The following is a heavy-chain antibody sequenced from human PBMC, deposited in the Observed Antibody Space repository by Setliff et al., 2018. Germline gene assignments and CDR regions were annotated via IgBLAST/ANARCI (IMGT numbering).Heavy chain of an antibody. D-gene: IGHD6-19*01. CDR3: AREQWLDPPGYYYMDV. V-gene: IGHV4-4*07. Sequence: SETLSLTCTASGGSISSYYWSWIRQPAGKGLEWIGHIYIGGSANYNPSLKSRVTMSIDTCKNQFSLKLNSVTAADMAVYYCAREQWLDPPGYYYMDVWAKGTTVAVSS. CDR1: GGSISSYY. J-gene: IGHJ6*03. CDR2: IYIGGSA.